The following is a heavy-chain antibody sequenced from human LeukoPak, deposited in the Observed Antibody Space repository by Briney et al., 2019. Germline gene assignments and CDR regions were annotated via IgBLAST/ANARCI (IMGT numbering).Heavy chain of an antibody. J-gene: IGHJ4*02. CDR3: ASDFYGSGSYRVDY. Sequence: SETLSLTCTVSGGSISSSSYYWGWIRQPPGKGLEWIGSIYYSGSTYYNPSLKSRVTISVDTSKNQFSLKLSSVTAADTAVYYCASDFYGSGSYRVDYWGQGTLVTVSS. CDR2: IYYSGST. D-gene: IGHD3-10*01. CDR1: GGSISSSSYY. V-gene: IGHV4-39*01.